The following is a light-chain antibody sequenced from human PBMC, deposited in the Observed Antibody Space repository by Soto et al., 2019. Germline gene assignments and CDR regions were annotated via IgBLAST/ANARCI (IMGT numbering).Light chain of an antibody. Sequence: EVVLTQSPATLSLSPGERATLSCRASQSVSNSLAWYQQIPGQAPRLLFYDASNRATGIPARFSGSGSGTDFTLTISSLEPEDFVVYFCQQRSNLITFGQGTKLHIK. V-gene: IGKV3-11*01. CDR2: DAS. CDR3: QQRSNLIT. CDR1: QSVSNS. J-gene: IGKJ2*01.